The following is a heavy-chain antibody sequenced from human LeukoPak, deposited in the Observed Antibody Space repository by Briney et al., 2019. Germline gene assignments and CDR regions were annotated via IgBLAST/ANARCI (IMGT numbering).Heavy chain of an antibody. CDR2: IYYSGST. V-gene: IGHV4-39*02. CDR3: ARPSSMAVAGTYFHQ. D-gene: IGHD6-19*01. CDR1: GGSISSSSYY. Sequence: SETLSLTCTVSGGSISSSSYYWGWIRQPPGKGLEWIGSIYYSGSTYYNPSLKSRVTISVDTSKNHFSLKLSSVTAADTAVYYCARPSSMAVAGTYFHQWGQGTLVTVSS. J-gene: IGHJ1*01.